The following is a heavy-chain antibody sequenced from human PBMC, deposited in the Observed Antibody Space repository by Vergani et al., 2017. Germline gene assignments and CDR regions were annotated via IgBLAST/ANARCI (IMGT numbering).Heavy chain of an antibody. D-gene: IGHD6-6*01. V-gene: IGHV1-69*18. J-gene: IGHJ6*02. Sequence: QVQLVQSGAEVKKPGSSVKVSCKASGGTFSSYAISWVRQAPGQGLEWMGRIIPIFGTANYAQKFQGRVTITADESTSTAYMELSSLRSEDTAVYYCASPPEYSSSSSYYYYSMDVWGQGTTVTVSS. CDR2: IIPIFGTA. CDR3: ASPPEYSSSSSYYYYSMDV. CDR1: GGTFSSYA.